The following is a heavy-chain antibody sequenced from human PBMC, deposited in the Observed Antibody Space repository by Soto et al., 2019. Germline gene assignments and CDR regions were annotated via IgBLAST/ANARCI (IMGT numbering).Heavy chain of an antibody. CDR2: INHSGST. V-gene: IGHV4-34*01. CDR1: GGSFMGYY. CDR3: ARDKITGLFDY. D-gene: IGHD2-8*02. Sequence: QVQLQQWGAGLLKPSETLSLTCAVYGGSFMGYYWTWIRQPPGTGLEWIGEINHSGSTNYNPSLKSRVTISVDTSKNQFSLKLTSVTAADTAVYYCARDKITGLFDYWGQGTLVTVSS. J-gene: IGHJ4*02.